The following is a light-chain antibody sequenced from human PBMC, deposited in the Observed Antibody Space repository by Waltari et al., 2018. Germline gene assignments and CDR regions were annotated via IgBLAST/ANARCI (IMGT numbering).Light chain of an antibody. Sequence: DIQMPQSPSTLSASVGDRVTTTCRASRSISTWVAWYQQKPGKAPKLLISKASSLESGVPSRFSGSGSGTDFTLTISSLQPEDFATYYCQQYNSYWWTFGQGTKVEIK. CDR3: QQYNSYWWT. CDR1: RSISTW. CDR2: KAS. J-gene: IGKJ1*01. V-gene: IGKV1-5*03.